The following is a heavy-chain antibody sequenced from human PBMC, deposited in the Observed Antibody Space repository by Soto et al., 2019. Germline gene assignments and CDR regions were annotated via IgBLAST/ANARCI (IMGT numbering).Heavy chain of an antibody. Sequence: QVQLVQSGAEVKKPGASVNVSCKPSGYKFTSYGINWVRQAPGQGLEWMGWIWAYNGNTNYAQKFQGRVTMTADSSTRTAYMALRSLRSDDTAVYYCVRDRVTGTTRFLAHWGQGTLVTVSS. J-gene: IGHJ4*02. V-gene: IGHV1-18*01. CDR2: IWAYNGNT. D-gene: IGHD1-1*01. CDR3: VRDRVTGTTRFLAH. CDR1: GYKFTSYG.